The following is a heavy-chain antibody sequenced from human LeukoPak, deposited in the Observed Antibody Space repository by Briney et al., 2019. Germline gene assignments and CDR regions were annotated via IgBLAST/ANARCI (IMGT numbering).Heavy chain of an antibody. CDR3: ASNTGTVFDY. J-gene: IGHJ4*02. V-gene: IGHV4-39*07. CDR2: IYYRGST. D-gene: IGHD7-27*01. CDR1: GGSISSSSYY. Sequence: SGTLSLTCTVSGGSISSSSYYWGWIRQPPGKGLEWIGSIYYRGSTYYNPSLKSRVTISVDTSKNQFSLKLSSVTAADTAVYYCASNTGTVFDYWGQGALVTVSS.